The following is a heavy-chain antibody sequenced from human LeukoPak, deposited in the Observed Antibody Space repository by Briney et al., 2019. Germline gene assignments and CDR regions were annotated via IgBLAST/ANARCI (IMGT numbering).Heavy chain of an antibody. V-gene: IGHV3-23*01. D-gene: IGHD3-9*01. Sequence: PGGSLRLSCAASGFTFSSYAMSWVRQAPGKGLEWVSVISGSGSSTYYADSVKGRFTISRDNSKNTLYLQMNSLRAEDTAVYYCARDQENSRPRLYFDWLSNPYYYYYGMDVWGQGTTVTVSS. CDR1: GFTFSSYA. CDR3: ARDQENSRPRLYFDWLSNPYYYYYGMDV. J-gene: IGHJ6*02. CDR2: ISGSGSST.